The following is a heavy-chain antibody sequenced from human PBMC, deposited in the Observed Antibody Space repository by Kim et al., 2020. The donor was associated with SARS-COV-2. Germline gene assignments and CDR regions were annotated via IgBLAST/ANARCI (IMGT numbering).Heavy chain of an antibody. J-gene: IGHJ6*03. CDR2: INAGNGNT. CDR3: ARESYDFWSGYTYYYYYYYMDV. CDR1: GYTFTSYA. V-gene: IGHV1-3*01. D-gene: IGHD3-3*01. Sequence: ASVKVSCKASGYTFTSYAMHWVRQAPGQRLEWMGWINAGNGNTKYSQKFQGRVTITGDTSASTAYMELSSLRSEDTAVYYCARESYDFWSGYTYYYYYYYMDVWGKGTTVTVSS.